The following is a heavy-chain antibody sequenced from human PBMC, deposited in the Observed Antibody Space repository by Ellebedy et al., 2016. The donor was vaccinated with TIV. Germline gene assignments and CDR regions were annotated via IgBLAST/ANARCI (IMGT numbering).Heavy chain of an antibody. CDR1: GFTFSSYS. J-gene: IGHJ4*02. Sequence: GESLKISXAASGFTFSSYSMNWVRQAPGKGLEWVSYISSSSSTIYYADSVKGRFTISRDNAKNSLYLQMNSLRAEDTAVYYCAREWIGHCISTSCYKGLDYWGQGTLVTVSS. CDR2: ISSSSSTI. CDR3: AREWIGHCISTSCYKGLDY. V-gene: IGHV3-48*04. D-gene: IGHD2-2*02.